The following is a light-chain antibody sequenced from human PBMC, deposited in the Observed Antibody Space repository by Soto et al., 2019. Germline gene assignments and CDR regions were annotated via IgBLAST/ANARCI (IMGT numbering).Light chain of an antibody. V-gene: IGLV2-14*01. CDR3: SSYISTITGVV. Sequence: QSALTQPASVSGSPGQSITISCTGTSSDIGAYNYVSWFQQHPGKAPKLMIYDVSTRPSGVSNRFSGSKSGNTASLTISGLQAEDEADYYCSSYISTITGVVFGGGTKVTVL. CDR1: SSDIGAYNY. CDR2: DVS. J-gene: IGLJ2*01.